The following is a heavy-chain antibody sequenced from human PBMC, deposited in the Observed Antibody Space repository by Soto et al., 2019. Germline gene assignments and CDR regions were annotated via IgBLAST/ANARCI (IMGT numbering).Heavy chain of an antibody. CDR1: GYTFTGYS. D-gene: IGHD3-10*01. Sequence: QVQLVQSGAEVKKPGASVKVSCKASGYTFTGYSIHWVRQAPGQGLEWMGWIDPKNGDTNTAQKFQGRVTMTRDTSITTAYMELTSLRSDDTAIYYCAREWDPIMVPRADYWGQGSLVTVSS. V-gene: IGHV1-2*02. CDR3: AREWDPIMVPRADY. J-gene: IGHJ4*02. CDR2: IDPKNGDT.